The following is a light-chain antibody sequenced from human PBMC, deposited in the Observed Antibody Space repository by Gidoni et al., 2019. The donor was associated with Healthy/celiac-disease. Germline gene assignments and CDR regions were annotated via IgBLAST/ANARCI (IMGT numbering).Light chain of an antibody. J-gene: IGKJ1*01. CDR3: QQSDSTPPWT. CDR2: AAS. Sequence: IQLTQSPSSLSASVGDRVTITCRASQSISSYLNWYQQKPGKAPKLLIYAASSLQSGVPSRFSGSGSGTDFTLTISSLQPEDFATYYCQQSDSTPPWTFXXXTKVEIK. V-gene: IGKV1-39*01. CDR1: QSISSY.